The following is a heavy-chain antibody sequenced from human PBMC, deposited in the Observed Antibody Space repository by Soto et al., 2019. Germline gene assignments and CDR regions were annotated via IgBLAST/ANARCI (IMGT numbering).Heavy chain of an antibody. J-gene: IGHJ4*02. CDR3: ARHTPRITIFGVVISHFDY. CDR1: GGSLNSEHYH. D-gene: IGHD3-3*01. CDR2: IHYTGSV. V-gene: IGHV4-30-4*01. Sequence: SETLSLTCTVSGGSLNSEHYHWTWIRQAPGKGLEWIGYIHYTGSVRYNPSLQSRITMSVDTSKNQFSLKLSSVTAADTAVYYCARHTPRITIFGVVISHFDYWGQGTLVTVSS.